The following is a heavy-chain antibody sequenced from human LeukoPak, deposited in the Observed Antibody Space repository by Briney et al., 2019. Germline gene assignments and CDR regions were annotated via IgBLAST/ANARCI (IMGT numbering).Heavy chain of an antibody. CDR1: GGSISSYY. D-gene: IGHD2-2*02. CDR2: IYYSGST. V-gene: IGHV4-59*01. CDR3: ARALVVPAAIDY. Sequence: TSETLPLTCTVSGGSISSYYWSWIRQPPGKGLEWIGYIYYSGSTNYNPSLKSRVTISVDTSKNQFSLKLSSVTAADTAVYYCARALVVPAAIDYWGQGTLVTVSS. J-gene: IGHJ4*02.